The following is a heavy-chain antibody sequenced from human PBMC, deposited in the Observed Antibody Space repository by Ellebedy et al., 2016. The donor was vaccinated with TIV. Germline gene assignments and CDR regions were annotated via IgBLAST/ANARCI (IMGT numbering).Heavy chain of an antibody. Sequence: ASVKVSXXVSGNTLSELSIHWVRQAPGKGLEWMGGFDPQDGEAIYAQKFQGRVTMTEDTSTDTAYMELSSLRSEDTAVYYCATDPSPRELPTDWFDPWGQGSLVTVSS. CDR3: ATDPSPRELPTDWFDP. CDR1: GNTLSELS. CDR2: FDPQDGEA. D-gene: IGHD1-1*01. J-gene: IGHJ5*02. V-gene: IGHV1-24*01.